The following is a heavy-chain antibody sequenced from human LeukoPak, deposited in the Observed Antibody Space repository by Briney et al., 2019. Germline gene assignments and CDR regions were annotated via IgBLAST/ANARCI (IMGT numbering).Heavy chain of an antibody. J-gene: IGHJ3*02. V-gene: IGHV4-59*08. CDR1: GGSISPYY. CDR2: IYYSGST. Sequence: SETLSLTCTVSGGSISPYYWSWIRQSPGKGLVWIGYIYYSGSTNYNPSLKSRVTISVDMSKNQFSLKLSSVTAADTALYYCARHFTYHYDSSGYPRDAFDIWGQGTMVTVSS. D-gene: IGHD3-22*01. CDR3: ARHFTYHYDSSGYPRDAFDI.